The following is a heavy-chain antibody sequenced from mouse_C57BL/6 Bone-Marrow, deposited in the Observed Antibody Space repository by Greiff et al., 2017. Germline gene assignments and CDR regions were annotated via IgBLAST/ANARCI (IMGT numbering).Heavy chain of an antibody. CDR1: GYTFTSYW. J-gene: IGHJ2*01. CDR3: ARGYYSYYFDY. V-gene: IGHV1-61*01. D-gene: IGHD2-3*01. CDR2: IYPSASET. Sequence: QVQLQQPGAALVRPGSSVKLSCKASGYTFTSYWMDWGKQRPGQGLEWIGNIYPSASETHYNQKFKDKATLTADKATRTAYMQLSSLTSEDSAVYYCARGYYSYYFDYWGQGTTLTVSS.